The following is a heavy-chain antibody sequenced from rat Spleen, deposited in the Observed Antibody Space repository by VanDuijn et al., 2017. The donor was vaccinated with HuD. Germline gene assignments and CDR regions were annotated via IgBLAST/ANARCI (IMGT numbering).Heavy chain of an antibody. J-gene: IGHJ1*01. CDR2: ISYEGTST. CDR1: GFTFSAYW. Sequence: EVQLVETGGGLVQPGRSLKLSCVASGFTFSAYWMYWVRQAPKKGLEWVASISYEGTSTYYGDSVKGRFTISRDNAKSTLYLQMDSLRSEDTATYYCTRAAISLYWYFDFWGPGTMVTVSS. V-gene: IGHV5-22*01. D-gene: IGHD1-2*01. CDR3: TRAAISLYWYFDF.